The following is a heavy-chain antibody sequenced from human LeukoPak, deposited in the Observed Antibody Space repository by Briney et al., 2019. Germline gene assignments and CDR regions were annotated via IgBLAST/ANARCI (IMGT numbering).Heavy chain of an antibody. D-gene: IGHD3-22*01. J-gene: IGHJ3*02. Sequence: GGSLRLSCAASGFTFSSYSMNWVRQAPGKGLEWVSSISSSSSYIYYADSVKGRFTISRDNAKNSLYLQMNSLRAEDTAVYYCARARYYDSSGPTLYAFDIWGQGTMVTVSS. CDR3: ARARYYDSSGPTLYAFDI. CDR2: ISSSSSYI. CDR1: GFTFSSYS. V-gene: IGHV3-21*01.